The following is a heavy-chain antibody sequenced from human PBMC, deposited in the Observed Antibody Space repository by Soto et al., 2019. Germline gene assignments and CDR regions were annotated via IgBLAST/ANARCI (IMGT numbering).Heavy chain of an antibody. J-gene: IGHJ6*02. CDR3: ARRSIVVVVAATRYYGMDV. CDR1: GYTFTGYN. V-gene: IGHV1-2*02. D-gene: IGHD2-15*01. Sequence: QVQLVQSGAEVKEPGASVKVSCKASGYTFTGYNIHWVRQAPGQGLEWMGWINPNSGGTIYAQKFQGRVTITADKSTSTAYMELSSLRSEDTAVYYCARRSIVVVVAATRYYGMDVWGQGTTVTVSS. CDR2: INPNSGGT.